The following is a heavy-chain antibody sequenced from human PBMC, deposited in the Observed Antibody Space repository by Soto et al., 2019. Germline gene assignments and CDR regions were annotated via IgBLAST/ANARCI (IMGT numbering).Heavy chain of an antibody. CDR3: ARMIGYGGGGYGMDV. J-gene: IGHJ6*02. CDR2: IERDGSDK. CDR1: GFTFSSRR. Sequence: HPGGSLRLSCEASGFTFSSRRISWVRQAPGKGLEWVANIERDGSDKYYVDSVKGRFTISRDNPKNSLYLQMNSLRAEDTAVYYCARMIGYGGGGYGMDVWGQGTTVTVSS. V-gene: IGHV3-7*01. D-gene: IGHD3-16*01.